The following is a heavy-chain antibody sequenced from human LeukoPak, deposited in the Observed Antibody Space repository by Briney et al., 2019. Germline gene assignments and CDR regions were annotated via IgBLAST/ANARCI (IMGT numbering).Heavy chain of an antibody. Sequence: GGSLRLSCAASGFTFRTYWMSWFRQAPGKGPEWVANIKHDGSEKNYVDSVKGRFTVSRDNTKNSLYLQMNSLRAEDTAVYYCARDLANDSSGYPDYWGQGTLVTVSS. CDR3: ARDLANDSSGYPDY. CDR2: IKHDGSEK. J-gene: IGHJ4*02. D-gene: IGHD3-22*01. V-gene: IGHV3-7*01. CDR1: GFTFRTYW.